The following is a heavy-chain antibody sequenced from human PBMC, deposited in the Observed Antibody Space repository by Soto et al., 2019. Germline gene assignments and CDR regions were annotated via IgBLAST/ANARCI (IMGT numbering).Heavy chain of an antibody. CDR3: AKFTEPGYSSIWYYFEY. CDR2: ISSRSTNI. Sequence: SGFTFSGYSMAWVRQAPGRGLEWVASISSRSTNIDYADSVKGRFTISRDNAKNLVSLQMSSLRGEDTALYYCAKFTEPGYSSIWYYFEYWGQGTPVTVSS. V-gene: IGHV3-21*06. D-gene: IGHD6-19*01. J-gene: IGHJ4*02. CDR1: GFTFSGYS.